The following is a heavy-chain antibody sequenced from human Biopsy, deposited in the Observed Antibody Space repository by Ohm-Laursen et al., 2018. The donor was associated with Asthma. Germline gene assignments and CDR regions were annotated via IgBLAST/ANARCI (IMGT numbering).Heavy chain of an antibody. V-gene: IGHV3-30*18. J-gene: IGHJ4*02. CDR3: AKDVFPGWELRRGPDY. CDR1: GFTFSNYG. Sequence: LSLTCAASGFTFSNYGMHWVRQAPGKGLDWVAVISFDGSNKNYTDSVKGRFTISRDNSRNTLRLQMNSLRAEDTAVYYCAKDVFPGWELRRGPDYWGQGTLVTVSS. D-gene: IGHD1-26*01. CDR2: ISFDGSNK.